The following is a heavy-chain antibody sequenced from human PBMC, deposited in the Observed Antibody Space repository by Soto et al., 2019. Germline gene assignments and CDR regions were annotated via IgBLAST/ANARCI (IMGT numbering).Heavy chain of an antibody. J-gene: IGHJ4*02. D-gene: IGHD5-12*01. CDR2: ISGSGGST. V-gene: IGHV3-23*01. Sequence: EVQLLESGGGLVQPGGSLRLSCAASGFTFSSYALSWVRQAPGKGLEWVSAISGSGGSTYYADSVKGRFTISRDNSKNTLYLQMNSLRAEDTAVYYCAREGRDGYRVFDYWGQGTLVTVSS. CDR3: AREGRDGYRVFDY. CDR1: GFTFSSYA.